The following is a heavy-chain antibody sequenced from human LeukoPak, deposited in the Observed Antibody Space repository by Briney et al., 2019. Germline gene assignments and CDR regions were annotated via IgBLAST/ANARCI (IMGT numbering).Heavy chain of an antibody. J-gene: IGHJ4*02. CDR2: FDPEDGET. CDR3: ATLDSSGYYYGLDY. D-gene: IGHD3-22*01. Sequence: ASVKVSCKVSGYTLTELSMHWVRQAPGKGLEWMGGFDPEDGETIYAQKFQGRVTMTEDTSTDTAYMELSSLRSVDTAVYYCATLDSSGYYYGLDYWGQGTLVTVSS. CDR1: GYTLTELS. V-gene: IGHV1-24*01.